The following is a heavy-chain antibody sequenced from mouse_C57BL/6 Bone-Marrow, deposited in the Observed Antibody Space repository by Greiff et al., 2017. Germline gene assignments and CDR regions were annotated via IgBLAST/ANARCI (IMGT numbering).Heavy chain of an antibody. CDR3: ARHEGSGKFAY. D-gene: IGHD1-1*01. CDR2: ISNGGGST. J-gene: IGHJ3*01. V-gene: IGHV5-12*01. CDR1: GFTFSDYY. Sequence: EVKLMESGGGLVQPGGSLKLSCAASGFTFSDYYMYWVRQTPEQRLEWVANISNGGGSTHYPDTVKGRFTISRDNAKNTLYLQMSRLKSEDTAMYYCARHEGSGKFAYWGQGTLLTVSA.